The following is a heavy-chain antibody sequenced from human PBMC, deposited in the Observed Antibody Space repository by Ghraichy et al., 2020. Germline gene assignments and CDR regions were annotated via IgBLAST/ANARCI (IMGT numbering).Heavy chain of an antibody. J-gene: IGHJ6*02. V-gene: IGHV4-59*01. D-gene: IGHD2-2*01. CDR2: IYYSGST. Sequence: SETLSLTCTVSGGSISSYYWSWIRQPPGKGLEWIGYIYYSGSTNHNPSLKSRVTISVDTSKNQFSLKLSSVTAADTAVYYCARGSFDCSSTSCSLTSQYYYYGMDVWGQGTTVTVSS. CDR1: GGSISSYY. CDR3: ARGSFDCSSTSCSLTSQYYYYGMDV.